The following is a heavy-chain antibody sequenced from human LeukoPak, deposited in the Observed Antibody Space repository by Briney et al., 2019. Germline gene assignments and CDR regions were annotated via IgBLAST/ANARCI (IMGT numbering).Heavy chain of an antibody. Sequence: GGSLRLSCAASGFTFSRYAMSWVRQAPGKGLEWVSAMSGSGGSTYYADSVKGRFTISRDNSKNTLYLQMNSLRAEDTAVYYCAKDSSHYYDSSGYFRGDFDNWGQGTLVTVPS. CDR3: AKDSSHYYDSSGYFRGDFDN. CDR2: MSGSGGST. D-gene: IGHD3-22*01. V-gene: IGHV3-23*01. J-gene: IGHJ4*02. CDR1: GFTFSRYA.